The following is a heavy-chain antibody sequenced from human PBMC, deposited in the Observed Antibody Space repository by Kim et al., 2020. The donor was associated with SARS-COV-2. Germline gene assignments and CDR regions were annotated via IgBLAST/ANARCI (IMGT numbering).Heavy chain of an antibody. V-gene: IGHV3-23*01. CDR3: AKDSNYYDSSGYYWLYYYYGMDV. D-gene: IGHD3-22*01. J-gene: IGHJ6*02. CDR1: GFTFSSYA. CDR2: ISGSGGST. Sequence: GGSLRLSCAASGFTFSSYAMSWVRQAPGKGLEWVSAISGSGGSTYYADSVKGRFTISRDNSKNTLYLQMNSLRAEDTAVYYCAKDSNYYDSSGYYWLYYYYGMDVWGQGTTVTVSS.